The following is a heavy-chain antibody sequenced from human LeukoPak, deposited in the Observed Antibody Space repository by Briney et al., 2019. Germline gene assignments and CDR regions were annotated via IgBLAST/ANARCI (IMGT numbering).Heavy chain of an antibody. Sequence: PGGSLRLSCGASGFTFSTYWITWVRKAPGKGLEWVANIRQDGGQTKYVDSVKGRFTISRDNSKNSLYLQMNSLRAEDTAVYYCARDKAGVPDYWGQGTLVTVSS. CDR1: GFTFSTYW. V-gene: IGHV3-7*01. J-gene: IGHJ4*02. CDR3: ARDKAGVPDY. CDR2: IRQDGGQT. D-gene: IGHD3-10*01.